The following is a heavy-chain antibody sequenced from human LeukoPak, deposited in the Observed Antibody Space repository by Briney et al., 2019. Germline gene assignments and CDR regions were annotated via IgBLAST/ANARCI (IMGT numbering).Heavy chain of an antibody. D-gene: IGHD6-19*01. Sequence: ASVKVTCKASGYTFTGYYIHWVRQAPGQGLEWMGWIKPSSGGTNYAQNFQGRVTMTRDTSISTAYMELSRLRSDDTAVYYCASSIAVAGTGFDYWGQGTLVTVSS. V-gene: IGHV1-2*02. J-gene: IGHJ4*02. CDR3: ASSIAVAGTGFDY. CDR2: IKPSSGGT. CDR1: GYTFTGYY.